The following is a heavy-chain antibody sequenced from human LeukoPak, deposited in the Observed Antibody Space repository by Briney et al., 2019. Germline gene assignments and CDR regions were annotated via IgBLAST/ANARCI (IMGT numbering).Heavy chain of an antibody. J-gene: IGHJ4*02. D-gene: IGHD3-22*01. CDR3: ARGADFYDRSGYYLFDY. CDR2: INPNSGDT. V-gene: IGHV1-2*02. CDR1: GYTFTGYY. Sequence: ASVKVSCKASGYTFTGYYIHWVRQAPGQGLEWMGWINPNSGDTSYVQKFQGRVTMTRDTSITTAYMALSRLRSDDTAVYYCARGADFYDRSGYYLFDYWGQGTLVTVSS.